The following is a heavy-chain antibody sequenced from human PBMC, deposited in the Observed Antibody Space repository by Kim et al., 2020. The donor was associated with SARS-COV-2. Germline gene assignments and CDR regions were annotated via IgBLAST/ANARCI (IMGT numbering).Heavy chain of an antibody. CDR2: SSYSGTA. J-gene: IGHJ4*02. CDR1: GDSISSNDYF. Sequence: SETLSLTCTVSGDSISSNDYFWGWIRKPPGKGLEWIGSSSYSGTAYYNPSLKSRVTISVDTSKNQFSLKLRSVTAADTAVYYCARRGSGWYIHYWGQGTLVTVSS. D-gene: IGHD6-19*01. CDR3: ARRGSGWYIHY. V-gene: IGHV4-39*01.